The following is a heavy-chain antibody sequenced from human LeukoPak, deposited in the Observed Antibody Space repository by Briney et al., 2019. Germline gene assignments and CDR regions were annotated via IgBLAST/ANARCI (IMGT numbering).Heavy chain of an antibody. CDR2: ISSTSGYI. J-gene: IGHJ3*02. V-gene: IGHV3-21*01. D-gene: IGHD1-14*01. Sequence: GGSLRLSCAASGFSFSTFNMHWVRQAPGRGLEWVSSISSTSGYIYYTDSLQGRFTISRDNAKNSLYLQMNSLRAEDTAVYYCARDQNTYNSRNRMSSFDIWGQGIMVTVS. CDR1: GFSFSTFN. CDR3: ARDQNTYNSRNRMSSFDI.